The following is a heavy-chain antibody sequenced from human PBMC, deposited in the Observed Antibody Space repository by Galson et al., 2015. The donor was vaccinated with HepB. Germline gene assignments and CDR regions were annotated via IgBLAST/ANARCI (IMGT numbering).Heavy chain of an antibody. CDR2: IKRDGTEK. Sequence: SLRLSCAASGLTFRNYWMNWVRQAPGKGLEWVANIKRDGTEKFYVDSVKGRFTISRDNAKNSLYLQMNSLRAEDTAVYSCARDFRYCTSTNCPAFYFFDLWGRGTLVTVSS. D-gene: IGHD2-2*01. CDR3: ARDFRYCTSTNCPAFYFFDL. J-gene: IGHJ2*01. V-gene: IGHV3-7*01. CDR1: GLTFRNYW.